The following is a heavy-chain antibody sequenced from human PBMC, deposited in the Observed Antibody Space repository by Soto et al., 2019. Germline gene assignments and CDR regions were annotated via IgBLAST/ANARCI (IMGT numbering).Heavy chain of an antibody. V-gene: IGHV4-39*07. J-gene: IGHJ4*02. Sequence: SETLSLTCTVSGGSITSSSYYWGWIRQPPGKGLEWIGNIYYSGSTYYNPSLKSRVTISVDTSKNQFSLKLSSVTAADTAVYYCARGRDSSDYWGQGTLVTVS. CDR2: IYYSGST. D-gene: IGHD3-22*01. CDR3: ARGRDSSDY. CDR1: GGSITSSSYY.